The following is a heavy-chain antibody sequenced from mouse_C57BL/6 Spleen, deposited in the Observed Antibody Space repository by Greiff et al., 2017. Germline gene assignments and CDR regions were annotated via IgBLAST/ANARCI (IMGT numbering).Heavy chain of an antibody. Sequence: EVKLMESGGDLVKPGGSLKLSCAASGFTFSSYGMSWVRQTPDKRLEWVATISSGGSYTYYPDSVKGRFTISRDNAKNTLYLQMSSLKSEDTAMYYCAKVRGGTFDYWGQGTTRTVSS. J-gene: IGHJ2*01. V-gene: IGHV5-6*01. CDR1: GFTFSSYG. D-gene: IGHD2-14*01. CDR2: ISSGGSYT. CDR3: AKVRGGTFDY.